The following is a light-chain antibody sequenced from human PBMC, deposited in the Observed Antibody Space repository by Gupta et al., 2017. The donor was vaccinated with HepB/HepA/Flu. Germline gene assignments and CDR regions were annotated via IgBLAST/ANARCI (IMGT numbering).Light chain of an antibody. V-gene: IGKV1-39*01. CDR3: QQTFTAPTT. J-gene: IGKJ2*01. CDR2: ATS. CDR1: QSINSY. Sequence: DIQMTQSPLFLSASVGDRVTLICRASQSINSYLNWYQQKVGTAPKLLIYATSTLQSGVPSRFSGSGYVTDFTLSISDVQPEDFATYYCQQTFTAPTTFGQGTKLDLK.